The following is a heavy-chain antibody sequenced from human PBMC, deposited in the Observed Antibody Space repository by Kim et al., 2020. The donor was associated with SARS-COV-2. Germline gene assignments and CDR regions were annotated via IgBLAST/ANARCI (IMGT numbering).Heavy chain of an antibody. CDR3: ARDEPPSIAAGDYYYGMDV. J-gene: IGHJ6*02. D-gene: IGHD6-13*01. Sequence: SRVTISVDTSKNQFSLKLSSVTAADTAVYYCARDEPPSIAAGDYYYGMDVWGQGTPVTVSS. V-gene: IGHV4-39*07.